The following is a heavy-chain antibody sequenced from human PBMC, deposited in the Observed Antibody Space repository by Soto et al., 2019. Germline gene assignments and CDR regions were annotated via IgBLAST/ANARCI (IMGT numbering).Heavy chain of an antibody. CDR2: IYHSGSS. V-gene: IGHV4-30-4*01. J-gene: IGHJ3*01. CDR3: AREPALPTILGEDIHHDGFDL. D-gene: IGHD3-3*01. Sequence: QVQLQESGPGLVKPSQTLSVTCTVSGGSITTGDFYWSWIRQAPGKGLEWIGYIYHSGSSHSNPSLRSRVTISVDTSKNQFSLRLSSLTAADTAVYYCAREPALPTILGEDIHHDGFDLWGQGTLVTVSS. CDR1: GGSITTGDFY.